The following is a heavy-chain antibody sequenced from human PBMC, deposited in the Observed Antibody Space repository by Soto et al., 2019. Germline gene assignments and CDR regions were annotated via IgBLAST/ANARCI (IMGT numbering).Heavy chain of an antibody. CDR2: VKSDGTTA. CDR3: ACLFASTYAPRPFDF. J-gene: IGHJ4*02. D-gene: IGHD4-17*01. V-gene: IGHV3-74*01. CDR1: GFAFTSYW. Sequence: GGSLRLSCEASGFAFTSYWMHWVRQAPGKGLVWVAGVKSDGTTATYADSVRGRVTISRDNAKNTLYLQMNSLSAEDTAVYYCACLFASTYAPRPFDFWGQGTQVTVSS.